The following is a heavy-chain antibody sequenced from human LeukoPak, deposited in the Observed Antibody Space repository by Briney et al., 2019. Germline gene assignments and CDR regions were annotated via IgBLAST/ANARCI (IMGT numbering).Heavy chain of an antibody. Sequence: ASVKVSCKASGYTFTGYYMHWVRQAPGQGLEWMGWINPNSGGTNYAQKFQGRVTMTRDTSISTAYMELSSLRSEDTAVYYCASQSRDGYNDQDYWGQGTLVTVSS. V-gene: IGHV1-2*02. D-gene: IGHD5-24*01. CDR1: GYTFTGYY. CDR3: ASQSRDGYNDQDY. CDR2: INPNSGGT. J-gene: IGHJ4*02.